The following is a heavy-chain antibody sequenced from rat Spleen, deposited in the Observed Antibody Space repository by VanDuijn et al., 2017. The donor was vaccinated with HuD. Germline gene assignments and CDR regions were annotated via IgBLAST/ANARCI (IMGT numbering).Heavy chain of an antibody. V-gene: IGHV5-25*01. Sequence: EVQLVKSGGGLVQPGRSLKLSCAASGFTFSDYYMAWVRQAPTKGLEWVASLSTGGGNTYYRDSVKGRFTISRDYAKSTLYLEMDSLRSEDKATYYCARRHYGYTDYFDYWGQGVMVTVSS. CDR2: LSTGGGNT. CDR3: ARRHYGYTDYFDY. D-gene: IGHD1-9*01. J-gene: IGHJ2*01. CDR1: GFTFSDYY.